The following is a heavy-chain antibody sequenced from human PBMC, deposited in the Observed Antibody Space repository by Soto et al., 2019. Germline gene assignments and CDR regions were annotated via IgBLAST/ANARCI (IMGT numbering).Heavy chain of an antibody. CDR1: GGSFSGYY. D-gene: IGHD5-12*01. J-gene: IGHJ4*02. V-gene: IGHV4-34*02. Sequence: QVHLEQWGAGLLKPSETLSLTCAVYGGSFSGYYWSWIRQPPGKGLEWIGESNHSGSTNYNPSLKTRHTISVHTSKNQFSLNLSSVTAADTAVYYCARGRWLRQSFDYWGQGTLVTVSS. CDR2: SNHSGST. CDR3: ARGRWLRQSFDY.